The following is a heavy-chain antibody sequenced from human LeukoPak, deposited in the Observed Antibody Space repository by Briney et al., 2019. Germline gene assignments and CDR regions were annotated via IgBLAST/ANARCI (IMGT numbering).Heavy chain of an antibody. V-gene: IGHV3-9*01. Sequence: PGGSLRLSCAVSGLTFDDYAMHWVRQTPGKGLEWVSGVTWHSEITGYADSVKGRFTISRDNAQNSLYLEMNSLRPEDTALYYCAAVPETDFWTGFYVDYWGRGTLVTVSS. D-gene: IGHD3/OR15-3a*01. J-gene: IGHJ4*02. CDR1: GLTFDDYA. CDR2: VTWHSEIT. CDR3: AAVPETDFWTGFYVDY.